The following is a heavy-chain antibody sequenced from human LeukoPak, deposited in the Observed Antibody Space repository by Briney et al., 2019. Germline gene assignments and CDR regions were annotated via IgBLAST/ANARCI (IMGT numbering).Heavy chain of an antibody. V-gene: IGHV4-38-2*01. CDR1: GYSISSGYY. CDR2: IYHSGST. CDR3: ARRAQNTAMVLVSDY. D-gene: IGHD5-18*01. J-gene: IGHJ4*02. Sequence: PSETLSLTCAVSGYSISSGYYWGGSRQPPGKGLEWIGSIYHSGSTYYNPSLKSRVTISVDTSKNQFSLKLSSVTAADTAVYYSARRAQNTAMVLVSDYWGQGSLVTVSS.